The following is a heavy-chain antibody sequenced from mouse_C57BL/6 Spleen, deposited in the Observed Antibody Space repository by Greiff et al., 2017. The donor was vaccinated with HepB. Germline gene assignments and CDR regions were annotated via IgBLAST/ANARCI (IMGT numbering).Heavy chain of an antibody. J-gene: IGHJ2*01. CDR2: IDPETGGT. CDR3: LYSNFGY. Sequence: VKLQQSGAELVRPGASVTLSCKASGYTFTDYEMHWVKQTPVHGLEWIGAIDPETGGTAYNQKFKGKAILTADKSSSTAYMELRSLTSEDSAVYYCLYSNFGYWGQGTTLTVSS. V-gene: IGHV1-15*01. CDR1: GYTFTDYE. D-gene: IGHD2-5*01.